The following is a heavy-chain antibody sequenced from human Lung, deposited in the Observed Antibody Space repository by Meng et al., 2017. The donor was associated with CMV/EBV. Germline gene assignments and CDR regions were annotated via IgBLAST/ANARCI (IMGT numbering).Heavy chain of an antibody. Sequence: GEXXKISCAASGFTFDDYAMHWVRQAPGKGLEWVSLISWDGGSTYYADSVKGRFTISRDNSKNSLYLQMNSLRAEDTALYYCAKGLRYYYGMDVWGQGTVVTVSS. V-gene: IGHV3-43D*03. D-gene: IGHD6-19*01. CDR1: GFTFDDYA. CDR2: ISWDGGST. J-gene: IGHJ6*02. CDR3: AKGLRYYYGMDV.